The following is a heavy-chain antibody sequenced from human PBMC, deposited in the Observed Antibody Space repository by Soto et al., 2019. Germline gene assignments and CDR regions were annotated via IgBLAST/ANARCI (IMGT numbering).Heavy chain of an antibody. J-gene: IGHJ4*01. Sequence: SQTLSLTCAITGDSVSSNSAGWSWVRQSPSRGLEWLGRTYYRSKWYYEYAVSVRGRITINPDTSKNQYSLQLNSVTPEDTAVYFCARGEQYSGRIFDYWGQGTLVAVSS. V-gene: IGHV6-1*01. CDR1: GDSVSSNSAG. CDR2: TYYRSKWYY. CDR3: ARGEQYSGRIFDY. D-gene: IGHD1-26*01.